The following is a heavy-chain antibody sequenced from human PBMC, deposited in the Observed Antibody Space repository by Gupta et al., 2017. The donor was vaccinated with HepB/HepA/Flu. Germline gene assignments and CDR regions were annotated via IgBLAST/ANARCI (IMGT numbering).Heavy chain of an antibody. CDR2: INAGNGNT. CDR1: GYTFPNYA. CDR3: ARGRYSSGWYSSDCDY. J-gene: IGHJ4*02. Sequence: QVQLVQSGAEVKKPGASVKVSCKASGYTFPNYAIHWARQAPGQRLEWMGLINAGNGNTKYSQKFQGRVTITRYTSATTGYMELSSLTYEDTAVYYCARGRYSSGWYSSDCDYWGQGTLVTVSS. V-gene: IGHV1-3*01. D-gene: IGHD6-19*01.